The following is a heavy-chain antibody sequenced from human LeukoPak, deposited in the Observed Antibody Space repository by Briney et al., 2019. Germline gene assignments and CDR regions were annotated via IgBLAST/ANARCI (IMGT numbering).Heavy chain of an antibody. CDR2: IWYDGSNK. J-gene: IGHJ3*02. D-gene: IGHD5-18*01. V-gene: IGHV3-30*02. Sequence: PGGSLRLSCAASGFTFSSYGMHWVRQAPGKGLEWVAVIWYDGSNKYYADSVKGRFTISRDNSKNTLYLQMNSLRAEDTAVYYCAKVGGYSYGYDAFDIWGQGTMVTVSS. CDR3: AKVGGYSYGYDAFDI. CDR1: GFTFSSYG.